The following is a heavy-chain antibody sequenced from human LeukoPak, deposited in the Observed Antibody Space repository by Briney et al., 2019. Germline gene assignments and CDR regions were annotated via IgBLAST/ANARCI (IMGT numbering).Heavy chain of an antibody. J-gene: IGHJ4*02. Sequence: GGSLRLSCVVSGLTFSSYSMSWVRQAPGKGLDWVSGISASGVDTWYPDSVKGRLTISRDNSKNTLFLQMSSLRVEDTAMYYCAKDAAGPEYWGQGTLVTVSS. CDR3: AKDAAGPEY. CDR1: GLTFSSYS. CDR2: ISASGVDT. D-gene: IGHD6-13*01. V-gene: IGHV3-23*01.